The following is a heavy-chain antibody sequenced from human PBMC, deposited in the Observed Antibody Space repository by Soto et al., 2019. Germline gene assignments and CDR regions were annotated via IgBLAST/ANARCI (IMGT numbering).Heavy chain of an antibody. CDR3: ATFYSSSWYRLGY. J-gene: IGHJ4*02. CDR1: GFTFSSYW. CDR2: IKQDGSEK. Sequence: GGSLRLSCAASGFTFSSYWMSWVRQAPGKGLEWVANIKQDGSEKYYVDSVKGRFTISRDNAKNSLYLQMNSLRAEDTAVYYCATFYSSSWYRLGYWGQGTLVTVSS. D-gene: IGHD6-13*01. V-gene: IGHV3-7*01.